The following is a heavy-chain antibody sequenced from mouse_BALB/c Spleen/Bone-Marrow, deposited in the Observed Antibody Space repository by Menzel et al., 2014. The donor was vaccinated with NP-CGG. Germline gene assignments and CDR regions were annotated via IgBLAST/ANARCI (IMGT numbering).Heavy chain of an antibody. CDR3: ARDYRYDGAMDY. Sequence: VKLMESGAELMKPGASVKISCKATGYTFSSXWXEWVKQRPGHGLEWIGEILPGSGTTNYNENFKGKATFTADTSSNTAYMQLSSLTSEDSAVYYFARDYRYDGAMDYWGQGTSVTVSS. D-gene: IGHD2-14*01. V-gene: IGHV1-9*01. CDR2: ILPGSGTT. J-gene: IGHJ4*01. CDR1: GYTFSSXW.